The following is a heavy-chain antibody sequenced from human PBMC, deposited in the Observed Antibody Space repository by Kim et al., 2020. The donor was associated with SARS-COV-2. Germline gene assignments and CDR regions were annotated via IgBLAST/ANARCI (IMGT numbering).Heavy chain of an antibody. CDR3: ASTIFGVVIIDILTGPNYYGMDV. V-gene: IGHV1-69*13. CDR1: GGTFSSYA. J-gene: IGHJ6*02. CDR2: IIPIFGTA. Sequence: SVKVSCKASGGTFSSYAISWVRQAPGQGLEWMGGIIPIFGTANYAQKFQGRVTITADESTSTAYMELSSLRSEDTAVYYCASTIFGVVIIDILTGPNYYGMDVWGQGTTVTVSS. D-gene: IGHD3-3*01.